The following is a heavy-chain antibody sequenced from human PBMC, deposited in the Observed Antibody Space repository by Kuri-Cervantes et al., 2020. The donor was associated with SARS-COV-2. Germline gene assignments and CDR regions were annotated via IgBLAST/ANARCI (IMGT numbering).Heavy chain of an antibody. V-gene: IGHV4-39*01. Sequence: SETLSLTCTVSGGSISSSSYYWGWIRQPPGEGLEWIGSIYYSGSTYYNPSLKSRVTISVDTSKNQFSLKLSSVTAAATAVYYCARQMMSSMTSFVVVITKYWFDAWGQGTLVTVSS. CDR1: GGSISSSSYY. D-gene: IGHD3-3*01. CDR2: IYYSGST. CDR3: ARQMMSSMTSFVVVITKYWFDA. J-gene: IGHJ5*01.